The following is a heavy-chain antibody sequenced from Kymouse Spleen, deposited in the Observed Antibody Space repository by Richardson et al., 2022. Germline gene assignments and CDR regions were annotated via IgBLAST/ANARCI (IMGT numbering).Heavy chain of an antibody. V-gene: IGHV3-13*01. D-gene: IGHD6-13*01. CDR2: IGTAGDT. CDR3: ARDRIAAAGYYYYGMDV. Sequence: EVQLVESGGGLVQPGGSLRLSCAASGFTFSSYDMHWVRQATGKGLEWVSAIGTAGDTYYPGSVKGRFTISRENAKNSLYLQMNSLRAGDTAVYYCARDRIAAAGYYYYGMDVWGQGTTVTVSS. J-gene: IGHJ6*02. CDR1: GFTFSSYD.